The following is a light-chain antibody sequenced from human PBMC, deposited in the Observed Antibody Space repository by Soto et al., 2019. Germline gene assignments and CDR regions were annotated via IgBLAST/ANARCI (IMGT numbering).Light chain of an antibody. CDR1: QSVSSN. CDR2: GAS. CDR3: QQYNNWST. V-gene: IGKV3-15*01. J-gene: IGKJ5*01. Sequence: EIVMTQSPATLSXSPXXXXTXXCRASQSVSSNLAWYQQKPGQAPRLLIYGASTRATGIPARFSGSGSGTEFTLTISSLQSEDFAVYYCQQYNNWSTFGQGTRLEIK.